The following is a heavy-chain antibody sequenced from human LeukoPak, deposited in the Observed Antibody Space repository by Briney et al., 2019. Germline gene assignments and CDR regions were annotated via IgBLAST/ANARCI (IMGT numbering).Heavy chain of an antibody. V-gene: IGHV4-39*01. CDR1: GVSISSSNSY. CDR3: ARATLRGYSYGYDY. CDR2: IYYSGNT. J-gene: IGHJ4*02. D-gene: IGHD5-18*01. Sequence: SETLSLTCTVSGVSISSSNSYWGWIRQPPGKGLEWIGSIYYSGNTYYNASLKSQVSISIDTSKNQFSLRLTSVTAADTAVYYCARATLRGYSYGYDYWGQGTLVTVSS.